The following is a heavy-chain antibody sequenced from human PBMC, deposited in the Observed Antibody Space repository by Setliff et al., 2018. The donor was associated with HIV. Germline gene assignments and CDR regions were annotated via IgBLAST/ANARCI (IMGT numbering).Heavy chain of an antibody. CDR1: DASISNYH. CDR3: ARLFIPNYFDP. CDR2: IYYSGST. J-gene: IGHJ5*02. V-gene: IGHV4-59*08. Sequence: SETLSLTCTVSDASISNYHWSWIRQPPGKGLEWMGYIYYSGSTNYNPSLKSRVTISIDTSTNQFSLKLSSVTASDTAVYYCARLFIPNYFDPWGQGTLVTSPQ. D-gene: IGHD2-21*01.